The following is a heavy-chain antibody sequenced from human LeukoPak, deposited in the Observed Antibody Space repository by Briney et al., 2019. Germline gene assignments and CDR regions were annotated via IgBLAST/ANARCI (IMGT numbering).Heavy chain of an antibody. V-gene: IGHV3-33*06. J-gene: IGHJ3*02. CDR2: IWYDGSTK. CDR1: GFTFSSYV. Sequence: PGRSLRLSCAASGFTFSSYVMHWVRQAPGKGLEWVAVIWYDGSTKYYADSVKGRSTISRDNSRNTLYLQMNSLRAEDTAVYFCAKDEEGVDAFDIWGQGTMVTVSS. CDR3: AKDEEGVDAFDI. D-gene: IGHD3-10*01.